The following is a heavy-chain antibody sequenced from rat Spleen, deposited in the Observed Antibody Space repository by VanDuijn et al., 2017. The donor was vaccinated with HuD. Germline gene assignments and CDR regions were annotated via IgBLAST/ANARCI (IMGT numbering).Heavy chain of an antibody. D-gene: IGHD1-10*01. CDR2: ISYDGSRT. CDR1: GFTFSDYY. V-gene: IGHV5-29*01. Sequence: EVQLVESDGGLVQPGRSLKLSCAASGFTFSDYYMAWVRQAPTKGLEWVATISYDGSRTYYRDSVKGRFTISRDNAKSTLYLQMDSLRSEDTATYYCARWNNYAASWGQGTLVTVSS. J-gene: IGHJ3*01. CDR3: ARWNNYAAS.